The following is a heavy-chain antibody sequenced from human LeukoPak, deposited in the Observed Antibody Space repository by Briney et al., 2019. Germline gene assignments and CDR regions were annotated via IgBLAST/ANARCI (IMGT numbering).Heavy chain of an antibody. V-gene: IGHV3-66*02. CDR3: AREPSTGAAQGWFDP. CDR1: GFTVSSNY. Sequence: QPGGSLRLSCAASGFTVSSNYMSWVRQAPGKGLEWVSVIYSGGSTYYADSVKGRFTISSDNSKNTLYLQMNSLRAEDTAVYYCAREPSTGAAQGWFDPWGQGTLVTVSS. CDR2: IYSGGST. J-gene: IGHJ5*02. D-gene: IGHD1-14*01.